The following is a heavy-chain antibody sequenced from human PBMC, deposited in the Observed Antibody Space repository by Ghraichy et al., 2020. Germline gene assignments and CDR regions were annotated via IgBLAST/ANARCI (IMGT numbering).Heavy chain of an antibody. J-gene: IGHJ4*02. Sequence: GGSLRLSCAASGFTFSSYGMHWVRQAPGKGLEWVAVIWYDGSNKYYADSVKGRFTISRDNSKNTLYLQMNSLRAEDTAVYYCARDPSYCGGDCYPDYWGQGTLVTVSS. CDR1: GFTFSSYG. V-gene: IGHV3-33*01. CDR3: ARDPSYCGGDCYPDY. D-gene: IGHD2-21*02. CDR2: IWYDGSNK.